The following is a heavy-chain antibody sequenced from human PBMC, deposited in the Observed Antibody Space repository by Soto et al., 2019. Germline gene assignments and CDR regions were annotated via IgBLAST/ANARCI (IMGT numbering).Heavy chain of an antibody. D-gene: IGHD3-3*01. V-gene: IGHV4-4*02. J-gene: IGHJ6*02. CDR1: GGSISSSNW. Sequence: SETLSLTCAVSGGSISSSNWWSWVRQPPGKGLEWIGEIYHSGSTNYNPSLKSRVTISVDKSKNQFSLKLSSVTAADTAVYYCARKGIAIFGVVGHYGMDVWGQGTTVTVSS. CDR2: IYHSGST. CDR3: ARKGIAIFGVVGHYGMDV.